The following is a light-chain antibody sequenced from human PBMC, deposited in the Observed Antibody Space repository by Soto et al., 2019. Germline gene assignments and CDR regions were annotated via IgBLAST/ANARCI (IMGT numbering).Light chain of an antibody. CDR3: QQYKSYLT. J-gene: IGKJ4*01. CDR2: KAS. V-gene: IGKV1-5*03. Sequence: DIQMTQSPSTLSASVGDRVTITCRASQSISDWLAWYQQKPGKAPKLLIYKASTLESGVPSRFSGSESGTEFTLTISSLQPDDFGTYYCQQYKSYLTFGGGTKVEIK. CDR1: QSISDW.